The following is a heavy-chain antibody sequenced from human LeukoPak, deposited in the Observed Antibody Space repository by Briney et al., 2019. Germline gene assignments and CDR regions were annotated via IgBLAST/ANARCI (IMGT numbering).Heavy chain of an antibody. CDR3: ARDQYMDV. CDR1: GYTFTNFY. CDR2: INPSGGST. Sequence: ASVKVSCKSSGYTFTNFYMNWVRQAPGQGLEWMGIINPSGGSTTYAQKFQGRVIMTRDTSTSTVHMELSSLRSEDTAMYYCARDQYMDVWGQGTTVTASS. J-gene: IGHJ6*02. V-gene: IGHV1-46*01.